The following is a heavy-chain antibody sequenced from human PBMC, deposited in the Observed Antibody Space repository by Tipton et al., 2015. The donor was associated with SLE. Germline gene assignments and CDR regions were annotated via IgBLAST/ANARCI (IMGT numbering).Heavy chain of an antibody. D-gene: IGHD5-12*01. Sequence: SGFTFTNAWMSWVRQGPGKGLEWVGRIKSKADGGTTDYVAPMKGRFTMSRDDSKNTLYLQMNSLKTEDTAVYYCIPRGYSGYWGQGTLVTVSS. V-gene: IGHV3-15*01. CDR2: IKSKADGGTT. CDR1: GFTFTNAW. CDR3: IPRGYSGY. J-gene: IGHJ4*02.